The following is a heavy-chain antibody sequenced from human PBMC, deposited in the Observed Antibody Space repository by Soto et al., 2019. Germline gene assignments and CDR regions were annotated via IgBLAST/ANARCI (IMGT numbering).Heavy chain of an antibody. CDR3: ARAAYYYDRSGYYPLEY. CDR2: IGPSSGDT. CDR1: GYTFTKYY. Sequence: GASVKVSCKASGYTFTKYYLHWVRQAPGHGLEWVGIIGPSSGDTTNAQSFQGRLILTRDTSTSTVYLELSSLTSDDTAVYYCARAAYYYDRSGYYPLEYWGQGTQVTVSS. J-gene: IGHJ4*02. D-gene: IGHD3-22*01. V-gene: IGHV1-46*01.